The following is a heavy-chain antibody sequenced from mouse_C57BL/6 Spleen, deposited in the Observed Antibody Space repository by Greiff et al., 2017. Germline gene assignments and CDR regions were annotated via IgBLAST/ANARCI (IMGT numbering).Heavy chain of an antibody. J-gene: IGHJ4*01. D-gene: IGHD2-3*01. CDR3: ARHDGSKYYYAMDY. CDR2: ISGGGGNT. V-gene: IGHV5-9*01. CDR1: GFTFSSYT. Sequence: EVKLMESGGGLVKPGGSLKLSCAASGFTFSSYTMSWVRQTPEKRLEWVATISGGGGNTYYPDSVKGRFTISRDNAKNTLYLQMSSLRSEDTALYYCARHDGSKYYYAMDYWGQGTSVTVSS.